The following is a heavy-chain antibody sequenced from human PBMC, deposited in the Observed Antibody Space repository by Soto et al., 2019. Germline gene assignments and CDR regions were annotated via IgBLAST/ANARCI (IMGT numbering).Heavy chain of an antibody. CDR2: IIPIFGTA. J-gene: IGHJ6*02. V-gene: IGHV1-69*13. CDR3: ARGIVATGGHLYSYYYYYGMDV. D-gene: IGHD5-12*01. Sequence: ASVKVSCKASGGTFSSYAISWVRQAPGQGLEWMGGIIPIFGTANYAQKFQGRVTITADESTSTAYMELSSLRSEETAVYYCARGIVATGGHLYSYYYYYGMDVWGQGTTVTVSS. CDR1: GGTFSSYA.